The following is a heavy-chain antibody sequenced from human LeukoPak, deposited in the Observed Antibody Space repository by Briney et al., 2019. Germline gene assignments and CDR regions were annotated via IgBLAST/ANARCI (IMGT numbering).Heavy chain of an antibody. CDR3: MTRDTSGY. V-gene: IGHV3-64D*09. D-gene: IGHD3-10*01. Sequence: GGSLRLSCSGSGLTLSTYAMHWVRQAPGKGLEYVSAIATDGGGTYYADSVKGRITISRDKSKNTLYLQMRSLRAEDTAVYYCMTRDTSGYWGQGTLVTVSS. CDR2: IATDGGGT. CDR1: GLTLSTYA. J-gene: IGHJ4*02.